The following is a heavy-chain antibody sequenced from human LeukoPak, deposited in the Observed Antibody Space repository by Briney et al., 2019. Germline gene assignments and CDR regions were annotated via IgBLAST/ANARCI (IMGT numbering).Heavy chain of an antibody. J-gene: IGHJ3*02. D-gene: IGHD4-17*01. V-gene: IGHV3-23*01. Sequence: GGSLRLSCAASGFTFSSYAMSWVRQAPGKGLEWVSAISGSGGSTYYADSVKGRFTISRDNSKNTLYLQMNSLRAEDTAVYYCAKDLTMTTVIGDAFDIWGQGTMVTVSS. CDR2: ISGSGGST. CDR3: AKDLTMTTVIGDAFDI. CDR1: GFTFSSYA.